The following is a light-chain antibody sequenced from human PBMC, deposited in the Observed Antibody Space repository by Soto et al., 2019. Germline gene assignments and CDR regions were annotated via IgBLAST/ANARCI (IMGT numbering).Light chain of an antibody. CDR3: QQYNNWPPWT. V-gene: IGKV3-15*01. CDR1: QSVSNY. J-gene: IGKJ1*01. Sequence: EIVLTQSPGTLSLSPGERATLSCRASQSVSNYLAWYQQKPGQAPRLLIHGATTRATGIPARFSGSGSGTEFTLTISSLQSEDFAVYYCQQYNNWPPWTFGQGTKVDIK. CDR2: GAT.